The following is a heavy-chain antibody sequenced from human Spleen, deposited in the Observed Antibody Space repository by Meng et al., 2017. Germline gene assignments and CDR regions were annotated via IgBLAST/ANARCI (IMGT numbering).Heavy chain of an antibody. Sequence: QVQLVQSGAEVKKPGASVKVSCKASGYTFTTYAIHWVRQAPGQRLEWMGWINGGNANTKYSQKFQGRVTITRNTSASTAYMDLSSLRSEDTAMYYCARSTAMVSIFDCWGQGTLVTVSS. D-gene: IGHD5-18*01. CDR2: INGGNANT. CDR3: ARSTAMVSIFDC. J-gene: IGHJ4*02. CDR1: GYTFTTYA. V-gene: IGHV1-3*01.